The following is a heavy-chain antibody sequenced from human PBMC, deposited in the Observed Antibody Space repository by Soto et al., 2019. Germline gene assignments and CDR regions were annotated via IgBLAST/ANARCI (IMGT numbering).Heavy chain of an antibody. V-gene: IGHV3-53*01. D-gene: IGHD2-21*01. J-gene: IGHJ5*02. Sequence: SGFTVSSNYMSWVRQAPGKGLEWVSVIYSGSTIYYADSVQGRFTISRDNAKNSLYLQMNSLRAEDTAVYYCARHGLFAWGQGTLVTVSS. CDR2: IYSGSTI. CDR3: ARHGLFA. CDR1: GFTVSSNY.